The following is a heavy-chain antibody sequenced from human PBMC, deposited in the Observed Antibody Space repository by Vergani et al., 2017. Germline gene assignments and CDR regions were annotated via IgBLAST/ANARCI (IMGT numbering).Heavy chain of an antibody. CDR3: AKSRDPNCKGGNCYSYYYGLDL. CDR1: GFTFSSYA. CDR2: ISGSGGNT. D-gene: IGHD2-21*01. V-gene: IGHV3-23*01. Sequence: EAHLLDSGGNLIQPGGSLRLFCGASGFTFSSYAMTWARLAPGKGLQWVSAISGSGGNTFYTDSVKGRFTISRDNSKYTLSLQMNSLRVEDTAIYYCAKSRDPNCKGGNCYSYYYGLDLWGQGTTVTVSS. J-gene: IGHJ6*02.